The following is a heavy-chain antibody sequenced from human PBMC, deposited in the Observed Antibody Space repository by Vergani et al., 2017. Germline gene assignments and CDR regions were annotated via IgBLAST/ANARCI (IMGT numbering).Heavy chain of an antibody. V-gene: IGHV4-34*01. J-gene: IGHJ6*03. CDR1: GGSFSGYY. CDR3: ARGIGYQLLYPYYYYMDV. Sequence: QVQLQQWGAGLLKPSETLSLTCAVYGGSFSGYYWSWIRKPQGKGLEWIGEINHSGSTNYNPSLKSRVTISVDTSKNQFSLKLSSVTAADTAVYYCARGIGYQLLYPYYYYMDVWGKGTTVTVSS. D-gene: IGHD2-2*02. CDR2: INHSGST.